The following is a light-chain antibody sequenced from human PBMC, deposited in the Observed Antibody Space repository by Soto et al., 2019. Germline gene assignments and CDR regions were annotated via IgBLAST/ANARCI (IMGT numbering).Light chain of an antibody. CDR3: EVYGSPPPRT. J-gene: IGKJ1*01. CDR1: LQFNSNY. V-gene: IGKV3-20*01. CDR2: GAS. Sequence: EIVLTQSPGILPLSPGERATLSCRASLQFNSNYLAWYQQNTGQAPRLLIYGASSRSAGIPDRVSASGSGTDFTLSFSRLELEAFAVYYCEVYGSPPPRTFGQGAKGEIK.